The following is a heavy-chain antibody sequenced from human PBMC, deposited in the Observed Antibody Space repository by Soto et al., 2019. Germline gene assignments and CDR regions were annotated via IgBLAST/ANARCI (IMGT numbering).Heavy chain of an antibody. Sequence: LRLSCAASGFTFSSYSMNWVRQAPGKGLEWVSYISSSSSTIYYADSVKGRFTISRDNAKNSLYLQMNSLRDEDTAVYYCARETSSGDYVENFDYWGQGTLVTVSS. V-gene: IGHV3-48*02. J-gene: IGHJ4*02. CDR3: ARETSSGDYVENFDY. CDR2: ISSSSSTI. D-gene: IGHD4-17*01. CDR1: GFTFSSYS.